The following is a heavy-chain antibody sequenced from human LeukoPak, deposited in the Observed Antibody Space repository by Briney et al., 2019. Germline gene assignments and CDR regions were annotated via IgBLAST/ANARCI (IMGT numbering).Heavy chain of an antibody. CDR2: ISGSGVNT. Sequence: GGSLRLSCAASGFTFSSHTMSWVRQAPGKGLGWVSGISGSGVNTYYANSVKGRFTISRDKFMNTLYLQMNSLRAEDTAVYYCARGRGLPVRPPNEGFLDYWGRGTLVTVSS. CDR1: GFTFSSHT. J-gene: IGHJ4*02. CDR3: ARGRGLPVRPPNEGFLDY. V-gene: IGHV3-23*01. D-gene: IGHD6-6*01.